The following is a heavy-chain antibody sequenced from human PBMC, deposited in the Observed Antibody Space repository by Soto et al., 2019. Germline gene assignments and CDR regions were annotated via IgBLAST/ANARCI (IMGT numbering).Heavy chain of an antibody. J-gene: IGHJ4*02. CDR1: GGTFSSYA. D-gene: IGHD5-12*01. CDR3: ARGTLSGYDFVY. V-gene: IGHV1-69*12. CDR2: IIPIFGTA. Sequence: QVQLVQSGAEVKKPGSSVKVSCKASGGTFSSYAISWVRQAPGQGLEWMGGIIPIFGTANYAQKFQGRVTIIADDTTSTADLDLSSLRSDDTVVYFCARGTLSGYDFVYWGQGTLVTVSS.